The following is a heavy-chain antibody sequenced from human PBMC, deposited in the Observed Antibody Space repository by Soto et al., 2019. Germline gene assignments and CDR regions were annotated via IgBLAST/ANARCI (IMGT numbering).Heavy chain of an antibody. CDR1: GFTFSSSA. Sequence: EVQLLDSGGGLVQPGGYLRLSCAASGFTFSSSAMSWVRQAPGKGLEWVSAVRGSGGTTYYVDSLRGRFTISRDNSKSSLYLQMKSLRAEDMAMYFCAKCTVDSFVISGWCHYLEVWGQGSLVTVYS. CDR2: VRGSGGTT. V-gene: IGHV3-23*01. CDR3: AKCTVDSFVISGWCHYLEV. J-gene: IGHJ4*02. D-gene: IGHD6-19*01.